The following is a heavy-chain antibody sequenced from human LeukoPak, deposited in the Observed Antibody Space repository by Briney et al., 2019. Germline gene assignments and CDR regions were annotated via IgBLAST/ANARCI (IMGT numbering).Heavy chain of an antibody. V-gene: IGHV3-30*04. D-gene: IGHD3-10*01. CDR1: GFSFSSYA. CDR3: ARDRGVYGSGSYSAFDI. J-gene: IGHJ3*02. Sequence: PGGSLRLSCSASGFSFSSYAMHWIRQAPGKGLEWVAVISNDGSSKFYADSVKGRFTISRDNSKNTLDPQMNSLRAEDTAVYYCARDRGVYGSGSYSAFDIWGQGTMVTVSS. CDR2: ISNDGSSK.